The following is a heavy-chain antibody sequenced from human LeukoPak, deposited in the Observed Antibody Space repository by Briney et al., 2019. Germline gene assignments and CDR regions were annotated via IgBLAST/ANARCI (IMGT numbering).Heavy chain of an antibody. Sequence: PGGSLRLSCAASGFTFSSFVMRWFRQAPGKGLEWVSAISGSGGDTYYADSVKGRFTISRDNVKNTLYLQMNSLRADDTAVYYCAKDLPNYYESSGYPSWGQGTLVTVSS. V-gene: IGHV3-23*01. CDR2: ISGSGGDT. D-gene: IGHD3-22*01. J-gene: IGHJ5*02. CDR3: AKDLPNYYESSGYPS. CDR1: GFTFSSFV.